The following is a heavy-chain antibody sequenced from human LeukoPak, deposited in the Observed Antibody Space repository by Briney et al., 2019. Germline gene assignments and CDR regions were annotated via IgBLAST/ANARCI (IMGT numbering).Heavy chain of an antibody. V-gene: IGHV3-21*01. Sequence: AGGSLRLSCAASGFTFSSYSMNWVRQAPGKGLEWVSSISGSSSYIYYADSVKGRFTISRDNAKNSLYLQMNSLRAEDTAVYYCARDPPLIVVVPAARPHFDYWGQGTLVTVSS. CDR3: ARDPPLIVVVPAARPHFDY. J-gene: IGHJ4*02. CDR1: GFTFSSYS. D-gene: IGHD2-2*02. CDR2: ISGSSSYI.